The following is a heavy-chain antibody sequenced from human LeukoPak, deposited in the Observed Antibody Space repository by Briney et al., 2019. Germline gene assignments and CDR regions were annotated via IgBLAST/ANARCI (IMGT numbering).Heavy chain of an antibody. CDR1: GYTFTDYF. CDR3: ARSYYYGSGSYYSSLYFDY. J-gene: IGHJ4*02. Sequence: ASVKVSCKASGYTFTDYFMHWVRQAPGQGLEWMGWINPNSGGTNYSQKFQGRVTMTRDTSISTAYMELSRLRSDDTAVYYCARSYYYGSGSYYSSLYFDYWGQGTLDTVSS. V-gene: IGHV1-2*02. CDR2: INPNSGGT. D-gene: IGHD3-10*01.